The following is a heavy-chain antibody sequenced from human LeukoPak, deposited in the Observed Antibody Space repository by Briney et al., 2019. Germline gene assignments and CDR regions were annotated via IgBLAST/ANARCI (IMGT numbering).Heavy chain of an antibody. CDR2: IYHSGST. CDR1: GGSISSDNW. D-gene: IGHD2-15*01. Sequence: PSETLSLTCGVSGGSISSDNWWTWVRQPPGKGLEWIGDIYHSGSTNYNPSLKSRVIISVDKSKNQFSLKLSSVTAADTAVYYCARLTDCSGGSCYLYYFDYWGQGTLVTVSS. CDR3: ARLTDCSGGSCYLYYFDY. V-gene: IGHV4-4*02. J-gene: IGHJ4*02.